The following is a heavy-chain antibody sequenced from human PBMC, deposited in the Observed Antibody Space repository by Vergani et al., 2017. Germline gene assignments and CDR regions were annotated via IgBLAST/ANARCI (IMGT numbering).Heavy chain of an antibody. V-gene: IGHV1-69*04. CDR1: GGTFSSYA. D-gene: IGHD2-8*02. J-gene: IGHJ6*03. Sequence: QVQLVQSGAEVKKPGSSVKVSCKASGGTFSSYAISWVRQAPGQGLEWMGRIIPILGIANYAQKFQGRVTITADKSTSTAYMELSSLRSEDTAVYYCAGEVVYYDGDLLDNYYYYYMDVWGKGTTVTVSS. CDR2: IIPILGIA. CDR3: AGEVVYYDGDLLDNYYYYYMDV.